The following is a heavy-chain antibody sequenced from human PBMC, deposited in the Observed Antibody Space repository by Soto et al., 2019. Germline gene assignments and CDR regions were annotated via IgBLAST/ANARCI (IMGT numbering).Heavy chain of an antibody. CDR1: GDSLRGQS. CDR3: AREDSYGWSGESLDM. Sequence: SETLSLTCAVVGDSLRGQSWNWIRQSPGKGLEWIGELDQSGGTNYNPSLKSRAIISDDTSKNQFSLTLTSVTAADTAVYYCAREDSYGWSGESLDMWGPGTTVTV. D-gene: IGHD6-19*01. CDR2: LDQSGGT. V-gene: IGHV4-34*01. J-gene: IGHJ6*02.